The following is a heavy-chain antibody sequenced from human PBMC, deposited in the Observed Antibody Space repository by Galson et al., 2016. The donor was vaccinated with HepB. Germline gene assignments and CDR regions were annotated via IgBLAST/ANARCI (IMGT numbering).Heavy chain of an antibody. D-gene: IGHD6-6*01. V-gene: IGHV4-59*01. Sequence: SETLSLTCTVSGGSMSSYYWSWIRQPPGKGLEWIGYIYYTGSTNYNPSLRSRVTISVDTSKNQFSLRLSSVTAADTAIYYCARGSSIAANWFDPWGQGTLVRVS. J-gene: IGHJ5*02. CDR3: ARGSSIAANWFDP. CDR1: GGSMSSYY. CDR2: IYYTGST.